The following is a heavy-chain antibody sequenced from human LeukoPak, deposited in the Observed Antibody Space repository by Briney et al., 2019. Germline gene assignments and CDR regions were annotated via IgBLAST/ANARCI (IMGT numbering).Heavy chain of an antibody. V-gene: IGHV4-59*01. J-gene: IGHJ4*02. CDR2: IYYSGST. CDR3: ARVGYYDSSGYLDY. D-gene: IGHD3-22*01. CDR1: GGSISSYY. Sequence: SETLSLTCTVSGGSISSYYWSWIRQPPGKGLEWIGYIYYSGSTNYNPSLQSRVTISVDKSENQFSLNLYSVTAADTAVYYCARVGYYDSSGYLDYWGQGTQVTVSS.